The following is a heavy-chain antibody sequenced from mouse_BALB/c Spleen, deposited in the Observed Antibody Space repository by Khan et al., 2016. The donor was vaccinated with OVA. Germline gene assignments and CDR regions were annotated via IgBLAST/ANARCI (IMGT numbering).Heavy chain of an antibody. CDR2: IWAGGST. J-gene: IGHJ2*01. V-gene: IGHV2-9*02. Sequence: QVQLQQSGPGLVAPSQTLSITCTVSGFSLTSYGVHWVRQPPGKGLEWLGVIWAGGSTNNNSALMSRLSISKDNSKSQVFLKMNSLQTDDTAMDYCARLEDRWGQGTTLTVSS. CDR1: GFSLTSYG. CDR3: ARLEDR.